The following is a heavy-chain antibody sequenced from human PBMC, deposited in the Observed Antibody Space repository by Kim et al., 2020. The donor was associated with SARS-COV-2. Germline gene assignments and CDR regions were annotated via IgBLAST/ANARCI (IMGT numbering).Heavy chain of an antibody. J-gene: IGHJ6*02. Sequence: DSVKGRFNISRDNSKNTLYLQMTSLRAEDTAVYYCEIQLGHSYYYYGMDVWGQGTTVTVSS. V-gene: IGHV3-66*01. CDR3: EIQLGHSYYYYGMDV. D-gene: IGHD7-27*01.